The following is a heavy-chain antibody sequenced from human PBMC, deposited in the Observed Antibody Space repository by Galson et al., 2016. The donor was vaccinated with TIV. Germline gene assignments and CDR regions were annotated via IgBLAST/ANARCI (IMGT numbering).Heavy chain of an antibody. CDR2: ISVYNGDT. V-gene: IGHV1-18*01. CDR3: ARGFTRSDPYWYFDI. J-gene: IGHJ2*01. Sequence: SVKVSCKVSGTTSTNFGITWLRQAPGQGLEWMGRISVYNGDTNHAQKFQGRVTMTTDASTSTVYMELGSLTSNDTAVYYCARGFTRSDPYWYFDIWGRGSLVTVSS. CDR1: GTTSTNFG.